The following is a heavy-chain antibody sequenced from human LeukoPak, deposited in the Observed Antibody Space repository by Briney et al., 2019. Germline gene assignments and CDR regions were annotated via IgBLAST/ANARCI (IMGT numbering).Heavy chain of an antibody. CDR2: IYYSGST. J-gene: IGHJ4*02. D-gene: IGHD5-18*01. Sequence: PSETLSLTCTVSGGSISSYYWSWIRQPPGKGLEWIGYIYYSGSTNYNPSLKSRVTTSVDTSKNQFSLKLSSVTAADTAVYYCARHRSGGYSYGVLDYWGQGTLVTVSS. V-gene: IGHV4-59*08. CDR3: ARHRSGGYSYGVLDY. CDR1: GGSISSYY.